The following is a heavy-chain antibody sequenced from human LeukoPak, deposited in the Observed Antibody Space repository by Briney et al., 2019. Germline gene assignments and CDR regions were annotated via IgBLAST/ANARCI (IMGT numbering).Heavy chain of an antibody. J-gene: IGHJ4*02. V-gene: IGHV4-39*07. CDR3: ARAGGNYFDY. Sequence: SETLSLTCTVSGGSISGSSYYWGWIRQPPGKGLEWIGSVYYSGSTYYNPSLKSRVTISVDTSKNQFSLKLSSVTAADTAVYYCARAGGNYFDYWGQGTLVTVSS. CDR1: GGSISGSSYY. CDR2: VYYSGST. D-gene: IGHD3-16*01.